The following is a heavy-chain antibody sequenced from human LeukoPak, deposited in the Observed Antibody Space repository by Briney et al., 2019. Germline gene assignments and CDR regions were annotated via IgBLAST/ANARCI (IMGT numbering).Heavy chain of an antibody. J-gene: IGHJ2*01. D-gene: IGHD4-11*01. Sequence: GEFLKISCKGSGYSFTSYWIGWVRQMPGKGLEWMGIIYPGDSDTRYSPSFQGQVTISADKSISTAYLQWSSLKASDTAMYYCARRTTMAYWYFDLWGRGTLVTVSS. V-gene: IGHV5-51*01. CDR3: ARRTTMAYWYFDL. CDR1: GYSFTSYW. CDR2: IYPGDSDT.